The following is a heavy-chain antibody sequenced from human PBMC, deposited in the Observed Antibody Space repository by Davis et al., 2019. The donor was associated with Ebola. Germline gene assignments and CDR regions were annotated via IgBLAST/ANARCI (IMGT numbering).Heavy chain of an antibody. CDR2: INPHNGNT. D-gene: IGHD3-22*01. J-gene: IGHJ6*02. CDR3: ARGGFSMMVVPRDYFHGLDV. V-gene: IGHV1-18*04. CDR1: GYTFTSYG. Sequence: ASVKVSCKASGYTFTSYGITWVRQAPGQGLEWMGWINPHNGNTNYAQNVQGRVTMTTDTSTSTAYMELRSLRSDDTAVYYCARGGFSMMVVPRDYFHGLDVWGQGTTVTVSS.